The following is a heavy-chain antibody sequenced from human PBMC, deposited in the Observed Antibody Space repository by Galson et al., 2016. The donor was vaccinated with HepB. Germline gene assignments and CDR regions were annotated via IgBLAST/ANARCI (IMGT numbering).Heavy chain of an antibody. CDR2: ISSSGNSM. CDR1: GFTFSDYH. CDR3: ARDLPDDSVEYFDVFDL. V-gene: IGHV3-11*01. Sequence: SLRLSCAASGFTFSDYHMNWIRQAPGKGLEWISYISSSGNSMLYADSVRGRFSISRDNAKKSLYLQMTNLRAEDTALYYCARDLPDDSVEYFDVFDLWGQGTRVTVSS. D-gene: IGHD4-17*01. J-gene: IGHJ3*01.